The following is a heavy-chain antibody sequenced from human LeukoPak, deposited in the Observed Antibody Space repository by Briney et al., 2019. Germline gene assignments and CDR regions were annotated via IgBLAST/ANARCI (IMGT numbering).Heavy chain of an antibody. V-gene: IGHV1-3*01. D-gene: IGHD3-22*01. CDR3: ARDLTHRRNYDDSGYQIVPAF. CDR1: GCTFITYA. J-gene: IGHJ4*02. CDR2: NNAGNDNT. Sequence: ASVKVSCKASGCTFITYAMHWVRQAPGQRLEWMGWNNAGNDNTKYLQEFQGRVTITRDTSASTAYMELRSLRSDDTAVYYCARDLTHRRNYDDSGYQIVPAFWGQGTLVTVSS.